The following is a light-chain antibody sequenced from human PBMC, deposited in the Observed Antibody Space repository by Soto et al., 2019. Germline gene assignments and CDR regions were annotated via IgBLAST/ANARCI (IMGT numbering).Light chain of an antibody. CDR2: EDN. CDR3: QSYDSDNEV. V-gene: IGLV6-57*01. CDR1: SGSIDSNY. Sequence: NFMLTQPHSVSESPGKTVTISCTRSSGSIDSNYVQWYQQRPGSSPTTVIYEDNQRPTGVPDRFSGSIDSSSNSASLTISGLKTEDEADYYCQSYDSDNEVFGGGTQMNVL. J-gene: IGLJ3*02.